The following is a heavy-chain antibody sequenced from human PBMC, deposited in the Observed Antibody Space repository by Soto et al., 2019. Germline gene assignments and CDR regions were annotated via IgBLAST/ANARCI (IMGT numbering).Heavy chain of an antibody. Sequence: GESLKISCKTSGDTFTTDWIGWVRQMPGKGLEWMGVIYPGDSRTRYSPPFKGQVTLSVDKSISTAYLQWSSLKASATAMYYCATPRFVSPDSSTWGQGTLVTVSS. CDR2: IYPGDSRT. J-gene: IGHJ5*02. CDR3: ATPRFVSPDSST. V-gene: IGHV5-51*01. D-gene: IGHD2-15*01. CDR1: GDTFTTDW.